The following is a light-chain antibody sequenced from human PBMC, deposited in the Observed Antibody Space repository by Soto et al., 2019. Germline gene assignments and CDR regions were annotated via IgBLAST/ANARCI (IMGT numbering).Light chain of an antibody. CDR3: QQYNNWPPLT. V-gene: IGKV3-15*01. CDR1: QSVAANY. J-gene: IGKJ4*01. Sequence: EIVMTQAPGTLSLSPGERANLSCRASQSVAANYLAWYQQKPGQAPRLLIYGASTRATGIPARFSGSGSGTEFTLTISSLQSEDFAVYYCQQYNNWPPLTCGGGTTGDIK. CDR2: GAS.